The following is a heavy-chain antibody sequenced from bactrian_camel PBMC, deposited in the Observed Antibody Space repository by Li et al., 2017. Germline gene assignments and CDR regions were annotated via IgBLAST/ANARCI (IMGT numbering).Heavy chain of an antibody. CDR1: DYSFSRYW. V-gene: IGHV3S1*01. D-gene: IGHD7*01. Sequence: HVQLVESGGGSVQAGESLRLSSAVSDYSFSRYWAWFRQAPGKRREGVAVLERYGATRVDDSVRGRFTISSDNAKNILYLQMNSLKPEDTAMYYCAEDYRRGVCDDGYLGTSRRWDYWGQGTQVTVS. J-gene: IGHJ4*01. CDR3: AEDYRRGVCDDGYLGTSRRWDY. CDR2: LERYGAT.